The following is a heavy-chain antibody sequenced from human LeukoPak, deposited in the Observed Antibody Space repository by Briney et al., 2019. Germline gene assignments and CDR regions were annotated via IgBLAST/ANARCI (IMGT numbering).Heavy chain of an antibody. CDR3: ASPSRKGAFDI. Sequence: GGSLRLSCAASGFTFSSYAMHWVRQAPGKGLEWVAVISYDGSNKYYADSVKGRFTISRDNSKNTLYLQMNSLRAEDTAVYYCASPSRKGAFDIWGQGTMVTVSS. V-gene: IGHV3-30-3*01. J-gene: IGHJ3*02. CDR2: ISYDGSNK. CDR1: GFTFSSYA.